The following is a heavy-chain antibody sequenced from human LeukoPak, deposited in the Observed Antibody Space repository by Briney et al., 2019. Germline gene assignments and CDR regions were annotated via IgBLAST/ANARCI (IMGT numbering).Heavy chain of an antibody. CDR2: IYPGDSDT. Sequence: GESLKISCKGSGYSFTNYWIGWVRQMPGKGLKWMGIIYPGDSDTRYSPSFQGQVTISADKSISTAYLQWSSLKASDTAMYYCARLPLGAVAGIPTGIFDYWGQGTLVTVSS. CDR1: GYSFTNYW. CDR3: ARLPLGAVAGIPTGIFDY. J-gene: IGHJ4*02. V-gene: IGHV5-51*01. D-gene: IGHD6-19*01.